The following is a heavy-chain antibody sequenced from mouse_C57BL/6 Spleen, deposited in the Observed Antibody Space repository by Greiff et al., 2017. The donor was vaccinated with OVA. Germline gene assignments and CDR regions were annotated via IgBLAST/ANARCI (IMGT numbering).Heavy chain of an antibody. D-gene: IGHD2-1*01. CDR1: GYTFTDYY. J-gene: IGHJ2*01. CDR3: ARDGNYGGNFDY. CDR2: INPNNGGT. V-gene: IGHV1-26*01. Sequence: EVQLQQSGPELVKPGASVKISCKASGYTFTDYYMNWVKQSHGKSLEWIGDINPNNGGTSYNQKFKGKATLTVDKSSSTAYMELRSLTSEGSAVYYCARDGNYGGNFDYWGQGTTLTVSS.